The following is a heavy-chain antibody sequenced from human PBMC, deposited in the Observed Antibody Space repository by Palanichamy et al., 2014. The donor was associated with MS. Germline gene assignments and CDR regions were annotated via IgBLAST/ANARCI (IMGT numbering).Heavy chain of an antibody. D-gene: IGHD3-22*01. Sequence: QVQLVESGGGVVQPGGSLRLSCAASGFTFSSYGMHWVRQAPGKGLEWVAFIRYDGSNKLYADSVKGRFTISRDNSKNTLYLQMNSLRAEDTALYYYAKVNYYDMGDAFDIWGQGTMVTVS. J-gene: IGHJ3*02. CDR1: GFTFSSYG. V-gene: IGHV3-30*02. CDR2: IRYDGSNK. CDR3: AKVNYYDMGDAFDI.